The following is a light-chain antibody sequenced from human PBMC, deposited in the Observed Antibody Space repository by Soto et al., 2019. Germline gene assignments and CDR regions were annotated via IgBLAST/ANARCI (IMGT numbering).Light chain of an antibody. CDR3: SSYRSSSTYV. V-gene: IGLV2-14*01. CDR1: SSDVGYYNY. J-gene: IGLJ1*01. CDR2: QVT. Sequence: QSALTQPASVSGSPGQSITISCTGTSSDVGYYNYVSWHQQHPGQAPKLMIYQVTNRASGVPDRFSASKSGNTASLTISGLQAGGEADYYCSSYRSSSTYVFGTGTKVTVL.